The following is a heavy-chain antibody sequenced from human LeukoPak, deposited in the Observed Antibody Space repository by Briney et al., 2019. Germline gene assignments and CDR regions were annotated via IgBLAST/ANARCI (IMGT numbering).Heavy chain of an antibody. J-gene: IGHJ4*02. CDR3: ARGRGYAKFDH. CDR2: IIPILGIA. V-gene: IGHV1-69*04. D-gene: IGHD3-16*01. Sequence: SAKVSCKASGGTFSSYAISWVRQAPGQVLEWMGRIIPILGIANYAQKFQGRVTITADKSTSTAYMELSSLRSEDTAVYYCARGRGYAKFDHWGQGTLVTVSS. CDR1: GGTFSSYA.